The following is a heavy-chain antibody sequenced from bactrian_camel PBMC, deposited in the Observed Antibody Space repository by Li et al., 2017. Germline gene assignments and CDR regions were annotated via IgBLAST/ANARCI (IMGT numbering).Heavy chain of an antibody. CDR1: GYSSNTFR. CDR3: AAVSCPRGVVVAAYDQYEH. V-gene: IGHV3S55*01. J-gene: IGHJ4*01. CDR2: IGIDGRT. D-gene: IGHD7*01. Sequence: HVQLVESGGGSVQAGGSLTLSCAASGYSSNTFRMGWFRRVPGKEREGIAGIGIDGRTAYADSVKGRFTISQDRVKNTLYLQMSSLQPEDTAVYSCAAVSCPRGVVVAAYDQYEHWGQGTQVTVS.